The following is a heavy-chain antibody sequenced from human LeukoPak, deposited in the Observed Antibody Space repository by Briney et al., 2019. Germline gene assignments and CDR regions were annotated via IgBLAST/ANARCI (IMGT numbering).Heavy chain of an antibody. V-gene: IGHV3-7*01. J-gene: IGHJ4*02. D-gene: IGHD5-18*01. CDR1: GFTFSSYW. CDR3: AREVLDTAMGGFDY. Sequence: GGSLRLSCAASGFTFSSYWMSWVRQAPGKGLEWVANIKQDGSEKYYVDSVKGRFTISRDNAKNSLYLQMNSLRAEDTAVYYCAREVLDTAMGGFDYWGQGTLVTVSS. CDR2: IKQDGSEK.